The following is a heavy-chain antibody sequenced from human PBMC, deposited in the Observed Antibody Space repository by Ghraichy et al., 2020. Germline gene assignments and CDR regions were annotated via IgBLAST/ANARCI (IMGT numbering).Heavy chain of an antibody. CDR3: AKAGVAARPFPPDD. CDR1: GFTFSSYA. Sequence: GGSLRLSCAASGFTFSSYAMSWVRHAPGKGLEWISAISGSGGSTYSADSVKGRFTISRDNSKNTLYLQMNSLRAEDTAVYYCAKAGVAARPFPPDDWGQGTLVTVSS. J-gene: IGHJ4*02. D-gene: IGHD6-6*01. CDR2: ISGSGGST. V-gene: IGHV3-23*01.